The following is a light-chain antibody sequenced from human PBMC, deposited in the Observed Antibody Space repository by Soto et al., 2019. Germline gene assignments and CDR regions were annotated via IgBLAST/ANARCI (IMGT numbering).Light chain of an antibody. CDR2: DVS. CDR3: NSYTSSSTYV. V-gene: IGLV2-14*03. Sequence: QSALTQPASVSGSPGQSIAISCTGTSSDVGGYNYVTWYQQHPGKAPKLLIYDVSNRPSGVSDRFSGSKSGNTASLTIAGLQAEDEGDYYCNSYTSSSTYVVGTGTKLTVL. CDR1: SSDVGGYNY. J-gene: IGLJ1*01.